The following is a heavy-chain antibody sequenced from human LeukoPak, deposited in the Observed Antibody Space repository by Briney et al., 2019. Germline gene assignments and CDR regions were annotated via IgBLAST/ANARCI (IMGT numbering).Heavy chain of an antibody. CDR2: IIPIFGTA. Sequence: ASVKVSCKASGGTFSSYAISWVRQAPGQGLEWMGGIIPIFGTANYAQQFQGRVTITADKSTSTAYMELSSLRSEDTAVYYCARGVVVVAATVNIPDYYYYMDVWGKGTTVTVSS. D-gene: IGHD2-15*01. CDR3: ARGVVVVAATVNIPDYYYYMDV. V-gene: IGHV1-69*06. CDR1: GGTFSSYA. J-gene: IGHJ6*03.